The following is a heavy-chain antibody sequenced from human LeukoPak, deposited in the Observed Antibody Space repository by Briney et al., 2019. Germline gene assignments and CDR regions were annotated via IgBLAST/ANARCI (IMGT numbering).Heavy chain of an antibody. CDR2: IYPGDSDT. Sequence: GESLKISCKGSGYSFTSYWIGWVRQMPGKGLEWMGIIYPGDSDTRYSPSFPGQVTISADKSISTAYLQWSSLKASDTAMYYCARQASYYYDSSGYYPRSHPYYFDYWGQGTLVTVSS. J-gene: IGHJ4*02. V-gene: IGHV5-51*01. CDR1: GYSFTSYW. CDR3: ARQASYYYDSSGYYPRSHPYYFDY. D-gene: IGHD3-22*01.